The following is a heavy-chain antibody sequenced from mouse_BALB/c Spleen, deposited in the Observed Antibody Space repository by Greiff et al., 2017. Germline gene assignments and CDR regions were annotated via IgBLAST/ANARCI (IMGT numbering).Heavy chain of an antibody. V-gene: IGHV14-3*02. CDR2: IDPANGNT. Sequence: VQLQQSGAELVKPGASVKLSCTASGFNIKDTYMHWVKQRPEQGLEWIGRIDPANGNTKYDPKFQGKATITADTSSNTAYLQLSSLTSEDTAVYYCARGATVVERVYAMDYWGQGTSVTVSS. CDR3: ARGATVVERVYAMDY. CDR1: GFNIKDTY. J-gene: IGHJ4*01. D-gene: IGHD1-1*01.